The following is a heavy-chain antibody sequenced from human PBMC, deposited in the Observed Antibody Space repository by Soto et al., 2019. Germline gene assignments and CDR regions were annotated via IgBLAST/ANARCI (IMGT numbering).Heavy chain of an antibody. D-gene: IGHD3-22*01. CDR1: GFTVSSNY. Sequence: EVQLVESGGGLIQPGGSLRLSCAASGFTVSSNYMSWVRQAPGKGLEWVSVIYSGGSTYYADSVKGRFTISRDNSKNTLDVQMNSLRAEDTAVYYCARDRVESGYPEYFQHWGQGTLVTVSS. CDR2: IYSGGST. CDR3: ARDRVESGYPEYFQH. J-gene: IGHJ1*01. V-gene: IGHV3-53*01.